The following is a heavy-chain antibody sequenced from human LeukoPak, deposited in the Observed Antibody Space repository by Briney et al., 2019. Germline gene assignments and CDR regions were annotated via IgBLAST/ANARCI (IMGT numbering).Heavy chain of an antibody. CDR2: VYPGDSDT. V-gene: IGHV5-51*01. CDR1: GYIFSRYW. CDR3: ARHRGGYGNYEDWFDP. D-gene: IGHD1-26*01. Sequence: GESLKISCKASGYIFSRYWIAWARQVPGKGLEWMGIVYPGDSDTRYSPSFRGQVTNSADTSISTTYLQWSSLKASDTAIYYCARHRGGYGNYEDWFDPWGQGTLVTVSS. J-gene: IGHJ5*02.